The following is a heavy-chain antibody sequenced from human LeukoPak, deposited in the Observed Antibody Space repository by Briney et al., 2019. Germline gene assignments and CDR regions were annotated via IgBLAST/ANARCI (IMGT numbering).Heavy chain of an antibody. CDR2: IYYSGST. CDR3: ARLEQLVLDY. Sequence: SETLSLTCTVSGGSISSGGYYWSWIRQPPGKGLEWIGSIYYSGSTYYNPSLKSRVTISVDTSKNQFSLKLSSVTAADTAVYYCARLEQLVLDYWGQGTLVTVSS. CDR1: GGSISSGGYY. D-gene: IGHD6-6*01. J-gene: IGHJ4*02. V-gene: IGHV4-39*01.